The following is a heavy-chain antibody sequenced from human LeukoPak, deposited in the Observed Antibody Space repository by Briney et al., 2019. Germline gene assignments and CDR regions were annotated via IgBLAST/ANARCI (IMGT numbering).Heavy chain of an antibody. CDR3: ARSSSSRGVFDY. CDR2: INHSGST. D-gene: IGHD6-6*01. J-gene: IGHJ4*02. Sequence: SETLSLTCAVHGGSFSGYYWSWIRQPPGKGLEWIGEINHSGSTNYNPSLKSRVTISVDTSKNQFSLKLSSVTAADTAVYYCARSSSSRGVFDYWGQGTLVTVSS. V-gene: IGHV4-34*01. CDR1: GGSFSGYY.